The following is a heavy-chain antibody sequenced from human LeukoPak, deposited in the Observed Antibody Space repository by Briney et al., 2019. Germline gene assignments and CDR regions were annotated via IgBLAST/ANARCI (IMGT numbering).Heavy chain of an antibody. V-gene: IGHV3-23*01. J-gene: IGHJ4*02. Sequence: GGSLRLSCAASGFTFSSYGMSWVRQAPGKGLEWVSAISGSGGSTYYADSVKGRFTISRDNSKNTLYLQMNSLRAEDTAVYYCAEDLERWLQLLGDFDYWGQGTLVTVSS. CDR2: ISGSGGST. CDR1: GFTFSSYG. D-gene: IGHD5-24*01. CDR3: AEDLERWLQLLGDFDY.